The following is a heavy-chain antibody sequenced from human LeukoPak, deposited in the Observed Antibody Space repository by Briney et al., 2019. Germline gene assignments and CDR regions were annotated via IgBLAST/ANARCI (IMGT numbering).Heavy chain of an antibody. D-gene: IGHD2-8*01. CDR1: GGSISSSY. V-gene: IGHV4-59*03. J-gene: IGHJ5*01. CDR3: ALAPNSNWFDF. CDR2: IYYVGST. Sequence: SETLSLTCTVSGGSISSSYWNWIRQPPGKGLEWIGYIYYVGSTNYNPSLKSRGTISIDTSRRQFFLKLNSVTAADTAVYFCALAPNSNWFDFWGPGTLVTVSS.